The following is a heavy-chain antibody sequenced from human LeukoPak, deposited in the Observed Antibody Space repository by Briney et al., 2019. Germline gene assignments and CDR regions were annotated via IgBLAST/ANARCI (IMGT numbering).Heavy chain of an antibody. CDR2: INPNSGGT. Sequence: ASVKVSCKASGYTFTGYYMHWVRQAPGQGLEWMGWINPNSGGTNYAQKFQGRVTITADKSTSTAYMELSSLRSEDTAVYYCARCATVGATLYYFDYWGQGTLVTVSS. CDR1: GYTFTGYY. V-gene: IGHV1-2*02. D-gene: IGHD1-26*01. CDR3: ARCATVGATLYYFDY. J-gene: IGHJ4*02.